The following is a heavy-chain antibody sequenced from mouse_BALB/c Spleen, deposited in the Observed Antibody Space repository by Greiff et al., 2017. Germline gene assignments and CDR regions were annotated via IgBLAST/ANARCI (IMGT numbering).Heavy chain of an antibody. V-gene: IGHV1-7*01. CDR3: AREEGYVYAMDY. CDR2: INPSTGYT. J-gene: IGHJ4*01. D-gene: IGHD2-2*01. Sequence: QVQLQQSGAELAKPGASVKLSCTASGYTFNGTWMHWVKQRPGQGLEWIGYINPSTGYTEDNQKFQDKATLTADTSSSTAYMQRSSLTSEDSAVYYGAREEGYVYAMDYWGQGTSVTVSS. CDR1: GYTFNGTW.